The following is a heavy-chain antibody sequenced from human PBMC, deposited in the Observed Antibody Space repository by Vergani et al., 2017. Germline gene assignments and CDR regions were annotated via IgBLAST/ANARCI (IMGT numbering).Heavy chain of an antibody. CDR2: IYHSGST. V-gene: IGHV4-38-2*02. D-gene: IGHD3-9*01. J-gene: IGHJ6*02. Sequence: QVQLQESGPGLVKPSETLSLTCTVSGYSISSGYYWGWIRQPPGKGLEWIGSIYHSGSTYYNPSLKSRVTMSVDTSKNQFSLKLRSVTAADTAVYFCARVMYRDEASTGYRLEGMDSWGQGTTVTISS. CDR1: GYSISSGYY. CDR3: ARVMYRDEASTGYRLEGMDS.